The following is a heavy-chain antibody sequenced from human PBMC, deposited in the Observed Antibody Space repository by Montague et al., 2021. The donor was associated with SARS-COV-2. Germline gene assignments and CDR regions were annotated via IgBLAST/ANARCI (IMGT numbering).Heavy chain of an antibody. J-gene: IGHJ4*02. Sequence: PALGKPTQTLTLTCTFSGFSLSTSGMCVSWIRQPPGKALEWLARIDWDDDKYYSTSLKTRLTISKDTSKNQVVLTMTNMDPVDTATYYCAREYSSGVYFDYWGQGTLVTVSS. CDR3: AREYSSGVYFDY. V-gene: IGHV2-70*11. D-gene: IGHD6-19*01. CDR2: IDWDDDK. CDR1: GFSLSTSGMC.